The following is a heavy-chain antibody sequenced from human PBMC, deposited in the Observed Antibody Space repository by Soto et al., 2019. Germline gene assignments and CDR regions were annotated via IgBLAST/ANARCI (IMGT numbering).Heavy chain of an antibody. CDR3: ASGDHPYCSGGSCYPNLYYYGMDV. CDR2: ISAYNGNT. V-gene: IGHV1-18*04. D-gene: IGHD2-15*01. CDR1: GYTFTSYG. J-gene: IGHJ6*02. Sequence: ASVKVSCKASGYTFTSYGISWVRQAPGQGLEWMGWISAYNGNTNYAQKLQGRVTMTTDTSTSTAYMELRSLRPDDTAVYYCASGDHPYCSGGSCYPNLYYYGMDVWGQGTTVTVSS.